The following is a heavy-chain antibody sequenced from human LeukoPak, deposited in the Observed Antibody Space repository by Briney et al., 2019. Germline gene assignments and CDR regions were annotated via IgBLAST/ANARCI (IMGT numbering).Heavy chain of an antibody. CDR1: GFTFSSYW. CDR3: ASESNCSSDRCYSQWAFDI. Sequence: PGGSLRLSCAASGFTFSSYWMHWVRQAPGKGLVWVSRINTDGSSTSYADSVKGRFTISRDNAKNTVYLEINSLRAEDTAVYYCASESNCSSDRCYSQWAFDIWGQGTMVTVSS. J-gene: IGHJ3*02. CDR2: INTDGSST. D-gene: IGHD2-2*01. V-gene: IGHV3-74*01.